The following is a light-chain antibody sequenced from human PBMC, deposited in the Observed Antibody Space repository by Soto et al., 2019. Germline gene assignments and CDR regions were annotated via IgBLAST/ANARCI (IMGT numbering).Light chain of an antibody. CDR2: FTN. Sequence: QTVVTQEPAFSVSPGTTVTLTCGLSSGSVSTRNYPNWYQQTPGQAPRPLMYFTNIRSSGVPDRFSGSILGNKAALTITGAQADDECDYYCVLYMGSGYWVFGGGTQLTVL. V-gene: IGLV8-61*01. CDR1: SGSVSTRNY. J-gene: IGLJ3*02. CDR3: VLYMGSGYWV.